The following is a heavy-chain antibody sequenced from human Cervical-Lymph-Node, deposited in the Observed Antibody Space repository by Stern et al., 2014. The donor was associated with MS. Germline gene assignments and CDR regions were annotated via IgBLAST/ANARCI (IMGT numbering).Heavy chain of an antibody. V-gene: IGHV1-2*02. CDR2: INPKSGGT. D-gene: IGHD6-6*01. CDR3: TRALRIADRPSPGGHWFDP. Sequence: VQLVESGAEVEKPGASVKVSCKASGYIFTDYYLHWVRQAPGQGLEWMGRINPKSGGTSYAQSFQGRVTLTRDTSITTAYMDLSRLTSDDTAVYYCTRALRIADRPSPGGHWFDPWGQGTLVIGSS. CDR1: GYIFTDYY. J-gene: IGHJ5*02.